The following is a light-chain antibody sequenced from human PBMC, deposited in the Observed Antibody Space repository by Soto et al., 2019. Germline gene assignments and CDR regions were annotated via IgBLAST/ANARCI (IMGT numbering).Light chain of an antibody. CDR3: QQYNNWPQT. J-gene: IGKJ1*01. Sequence: VMTRAPATLSVSPMEVATVSVMASRTINNNVAWYQLKDGQVPRLVIYGASTRATDIPARFSGSGSGTDFTLTISSLQSEDFAEYHCQQYNNWPQTFGQGTKVDI. CDR1: RTINNN. CDR2: GAS. V-gene: IGKV3-15*01.